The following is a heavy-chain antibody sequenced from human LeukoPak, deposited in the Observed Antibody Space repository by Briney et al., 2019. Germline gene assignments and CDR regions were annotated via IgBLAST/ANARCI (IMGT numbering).Heavy chain of an antibody. Sequence: GGSLRLSCAASGFTFSSYGMHWVRQAPGKGLEWVAFIRYDRRNQYYADSVKGRFTISRDNSKNTLYLQMNSLRSEDTAVYYCVRVGHYYYYMDVWGKGTTVTASS. CDR2: IRYDRRNQ. CDR1: GFTFSSYG. V-gene: IGHV3-30*02. D-gene: IGHD1-26*01. CDR3: VRVGHYYYYMDV. J-gene: IGHJ6*03.